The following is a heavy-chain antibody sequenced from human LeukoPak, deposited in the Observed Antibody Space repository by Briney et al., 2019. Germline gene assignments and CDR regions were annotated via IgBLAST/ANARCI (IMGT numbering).Heavy chain of an antibody. CDR1: GYTFTDYY. CDR2: INPDSGGT. V-gene: IGHV1-2*02. D-gene: IGHD3-10*01. Sequence: ASVKVSCKASGYTFTDYYMHWVRQAPGQGLEWMGWINPDSGGTNYAQNFQGRVTMTRDTSISTAYMELSRLRSDDTAVYYCARGLYYSGSERPLHMDVWGQGTTVTVSS. J-gene: IGHJ6*02. CDR3: ARGLYYSGSERPLHMDV.